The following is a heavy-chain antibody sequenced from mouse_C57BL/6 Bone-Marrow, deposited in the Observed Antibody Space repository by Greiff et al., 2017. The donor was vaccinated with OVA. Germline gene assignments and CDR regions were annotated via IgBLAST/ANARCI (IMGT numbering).Heavy chain of an antibody. V-gene: IGHV1-49*01. D-gene: IGHD2-5*01. CDR2: FTMYSDAT. CDR1: AFSFMSSA. J-gene: IGHJ3*01. Sequence: LQQCGAELVRPGSSVKLSCNDSAFSFMSSAMHWVKQRPGHGLEWIGSFTMYSDATEYSENFKGKATLTANTSSSTAYMELSSLTSEDSAVYYCARSGYSNSFAYWGQGTLVTVSA. CDR3: ARSGYSNSFAY.